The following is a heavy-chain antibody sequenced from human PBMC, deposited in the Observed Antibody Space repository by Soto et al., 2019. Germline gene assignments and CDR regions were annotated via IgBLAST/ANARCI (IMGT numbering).Heavy chain of an antibody. D-gene: IGHD3-3*02. J-gene: IGHJ4*02. V-gene: IGHV4-59*01. CDR3: ASELIFGVVRY. Sequence: SETLSLTCTVSGGSISSYYWSWIRQPPGKGLEWIGYIYYSGSTNYNPSLKSRVTISVDTSKNQFSLKLSSVTAADTAVYYCASELIFGVVRYWGQGTLVTVSS. CDR2: IYYSGST. CDR1: GGSISSYY.